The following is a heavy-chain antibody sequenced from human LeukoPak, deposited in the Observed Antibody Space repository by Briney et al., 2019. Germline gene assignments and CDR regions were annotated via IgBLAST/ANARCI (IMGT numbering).Heavy chain of an antibody. CDR3: ARAPRVNYMDV. V-gene: IGHV3-7*01. J-gene: IGHJ6*03. CDR1: GFTFSSYW. Sequence: PGGSLRLSCAASGFTFSSYWMSWVRQALGKGLGWVANIKQDGSEKYYVDSVKGRFTISRDNAKNSLYLQMNSLRAEDTAVYYCARAPRVNYMDVWGKRTTVTVSS. D-gene: IGHD2-21*01. CDR2: IKQDGSEK.